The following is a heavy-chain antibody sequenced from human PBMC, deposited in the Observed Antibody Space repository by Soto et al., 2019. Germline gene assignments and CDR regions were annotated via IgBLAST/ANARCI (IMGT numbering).Heavy chain of an antibody. CDR2: IYYSGST. CDR3: ARHLGMVRGSSALDY. J-gene: IGHJ4*02. D-gene: IGHD3-10*01. V-gene: IGHV4-39*01. CDR1: GGSISSSSYY. Sequence: QLQLQESGPGLVKPSETLSLTCTVSGGSISSSSYYWGWIRQPPGKGLEWIGSIYYSGSTYYNPSLKSRVTISVDTSKNQFSLKLSSVTAADTAVYYCARHLGMVRGSSALDYWGQGTLVTVSS.